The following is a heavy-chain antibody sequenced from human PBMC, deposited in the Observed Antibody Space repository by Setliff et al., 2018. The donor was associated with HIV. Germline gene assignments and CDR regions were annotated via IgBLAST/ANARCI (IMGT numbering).Heavy chain of an antibody. D-gene: IGHD4-17*01. CDR3: SRDDLYGGNSFDY. CDR1: GYTFSTYW. Sequence: PGESLKISCQGSGYTFSTYWIAWVRQTPGKGMDWVGLIYPDKSDTKYRPSLQGQVTISADKSIATAYLQWNNLKASDTAVYYCSRDDLYGGNSFDYWGQGTLVTVSS. CDR2: IYPDKSDT. V-gene: IGHV5-51*01. J-gene: IGHJ4*02.